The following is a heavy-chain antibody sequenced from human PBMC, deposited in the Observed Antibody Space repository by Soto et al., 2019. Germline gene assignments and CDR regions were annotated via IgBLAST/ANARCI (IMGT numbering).Heavy chain of an antibody. V-gene: IGHV1-69*06. Sequence: SVKVSCKASGGTFSSYAISWVRQAPGQGLEWMGRIIPIFGTANYAQKFQGRVTITADKSTSTAYMELSSLRSEDTAVYYCARGARSITIFGVPYYYYHMDVWGKGTTVTVSS. J-gene: IGHJ6*03. CDR1: GGTFSSYA. D-gene: IGHD3-3*01. CDR3: ARGARSITIFGVPYYYYHMDV. CDR2: IIPIFGTA.